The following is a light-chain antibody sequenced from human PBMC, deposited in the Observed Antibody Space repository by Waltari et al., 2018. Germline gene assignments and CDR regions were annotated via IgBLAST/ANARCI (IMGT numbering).Light chain of an antibody. CDR1: QSVSGN. CDR3: QQYNDWPQT. Sequence: IVMTQSPATLSVSPGERVTLSCRASQSVSGNLACYQQKPGQAPRLLMYGASTRAAGVPTRFSGSGSGTEFTVTISSLQSEDFAVYYCQQYNDWPQTFGQGTKLETK. CDR2: GAS. J-gene: IGKJ2*01. V-gene: IGKV3-15*01.